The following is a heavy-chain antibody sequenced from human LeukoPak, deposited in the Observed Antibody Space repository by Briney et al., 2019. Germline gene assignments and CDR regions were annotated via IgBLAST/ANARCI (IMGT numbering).Heavy chain of an antibody. Sequence: SETLSLTCTVSGDSIGTYYWSWIRQPPGKGLEWIGYIYYSGSTNYDPSLKSRVTISVDTSKNQFSLKLSSVTVADTAVYYCARGKTSGDFDYWGQGSLVTVSS. J-gene: IGHJ4*02. CDR3: ARGKTSGDFDY. CDR2: IYYSGST. CDR1: GDSIGTYY. D-gene: IGHD2-15*01. V-gene: IGHV4-59*01.